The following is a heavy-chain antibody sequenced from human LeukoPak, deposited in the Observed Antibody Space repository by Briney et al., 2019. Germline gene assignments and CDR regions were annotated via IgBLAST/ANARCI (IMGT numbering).Heavy chain of an antibody. Sequence: PSETLSLTCTVSGASISSSNDYWGWIRQAPGKGLEWIGSGFYGGSAHYNPSLKSRATISVDTSKNQFFLKLSSVTAADAAMYYCARQFATASADTRGYFDFWGQGTVVTVSS. CDR3: ARQFATASADTRGYFDF. CDR2: GFYGGSA. D-gene: IGHD2-2*01. J-gene: IGHJ4*02. V-gene: IGHV4-39*01. CDR1: GASISSSNDY.